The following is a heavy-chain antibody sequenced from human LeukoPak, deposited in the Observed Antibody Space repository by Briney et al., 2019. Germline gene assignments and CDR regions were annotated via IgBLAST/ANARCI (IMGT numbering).Heavy chain of an antibody. CDR1: GGSFSGYY. Sequence: PSETLSLTCAVYGGSFSGYYWSWIRQPPGKGLEWIGEINHSGSTNYNPSLKSRVTISVDTSKNQFSLKLSSVTAADTAVYYCASPSRYSSGWYLGGWGQGTLVTVSS. J-gene: IGHJ4*02. D-gene: IGHD6-19*01. CDR3: ASPSRYSSGWYLGG. V-gene: IGHV4-34*01. CDR2: INHSGST.